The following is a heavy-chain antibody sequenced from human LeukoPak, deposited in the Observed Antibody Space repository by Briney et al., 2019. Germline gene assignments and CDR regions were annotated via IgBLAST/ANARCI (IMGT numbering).Heavy chain of an antibody. CDR3: AKGRTDMDV. J-gene: IGHJ6*02. Sequence: PGGSLRLSCAASGFTFSTYTMNWVRQAPTKGLEWVSSIKSSGGDTNYADSVKGRFTISRDNSKNILYLQMNSLRSEDTAIYLCAKGRTDMDVWGQGTTVTVSS. CDR1: GFTFSTYT. V-gene: IGHV3-23*01. CDR2: IKSSGGDT.